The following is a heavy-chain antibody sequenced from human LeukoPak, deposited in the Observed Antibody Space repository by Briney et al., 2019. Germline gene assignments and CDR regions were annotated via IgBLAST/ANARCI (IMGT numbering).Heavy chain of an antibody. CDR3: ARATEPGSSTWDWFDP. D-gene: IGHD2-2*01. CDR2: IYYGGST. CDR1: GGSIRSSSYY. V-gene: IGHV4-39*07. J-gene: IGHJ5*02. Sequence: SETLSLTCTVSGGSIRSSSYYWGWIRQPPGKGLEWIGNIYYGGSTYYNPSLKSRVTTSIDTSKNQFSLKLSSVTAADTAVYYCARATEPGSSTWDWFDPGAREPWSPSPQ.